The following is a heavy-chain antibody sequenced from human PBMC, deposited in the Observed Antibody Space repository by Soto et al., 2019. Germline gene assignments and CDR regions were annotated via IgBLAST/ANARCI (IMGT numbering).Heavy chain of an antibody. J-gene: IGHJ4*02. CDR1: GGTFSSYA. Sequence: QVQLVQSGAEVKKPGSSVKVSYKASGGTFSSYAISWVRQAPGQGLEWMGGIIPIFGTANYAQKFQGRVTITGDESTSTAYMELSSQRSEDTAVYYCAGSPGGYSNYLFFDYWVQGTLVTVSS. V-gene: IGHV1-69*01. CDR3: AGSPGGYSNYLFFDY. CDR2: IIPIFGTA. D-gene: IGHD4-4*01.